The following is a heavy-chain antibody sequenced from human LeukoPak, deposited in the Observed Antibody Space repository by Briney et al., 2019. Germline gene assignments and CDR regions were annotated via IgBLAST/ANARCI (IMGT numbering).Heavy chain of an antibody. CDR1: GFTFSNCA. D-gene: IGHD1-1*01. J-gene: IGHJ5*02. Sequence: GGSLRLSCVASGFTFSNCAMGWVRQAPGRGLKWVSGIDGSGASTYYAGSVKGRFTISRDNPKNTLYLQMNSLRAEDTAVYYCAKPNWNPESDWFDPWGQGTLVTVSS. CDR3: AKPNWNPESDWFDP. CDR2: IDGSGAST. V-gene: IGHV3-23*01.